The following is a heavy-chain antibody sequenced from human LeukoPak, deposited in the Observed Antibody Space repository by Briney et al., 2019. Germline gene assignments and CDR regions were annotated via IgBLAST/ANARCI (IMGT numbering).Heavy chain of an antibody. CDR1: GYSFTSYW. Sequence: GESLKISCKGSGYSFTSYWIGWVRQMPGKGLEWMGIIYPGDSDTRYSPSFQGQVTIPADKSISTAYLQWSSLKASDTAMYYCATRGYRSYYYYGMDVWGQGTTVTVSS. CDR3: ATRGYRSYYYYGMDV. V-gene: IGHV5-51*01. J-gene: IGHJ6*02. CDR2: IYPGDSDT. D-gene: IGHD5-12*01.